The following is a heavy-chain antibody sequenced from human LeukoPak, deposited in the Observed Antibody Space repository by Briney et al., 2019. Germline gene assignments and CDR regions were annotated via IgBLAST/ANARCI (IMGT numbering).Heavy chain of an antibody. D-gene: IGHD2-8*01. CDR3: ARELMVYGNYYYYGMDV. V-gene: IGHV6-1*01. CDR1: GDSVSSNSAA. Sequence: SQTLSLTCAISGDSVSSNSAAWHWIRQSPSRGLEWLGRTYYRSKWYNDYAVSVKSRITINPDTSKNQFSLQLNSVTPEDTAVYYCARELMVYGNYYYYGMDVWGQGTTVTVSS. J-gene: IGHJ6*02. CDR2: TYYRSKWYN.